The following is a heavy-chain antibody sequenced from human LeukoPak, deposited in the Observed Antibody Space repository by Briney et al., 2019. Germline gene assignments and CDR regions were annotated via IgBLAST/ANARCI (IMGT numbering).Heavy chain of an antibody. CDR3: VREGEGPLSKDFDY. V-gene: IGHV1-2*02. CDR1: GFTFTDHY. Sequence: ASVTVSCKSSGFTFTDHYIHWVRQGSGQGLNWMGYIGPHSTFTSSPQEFQGRVTMTRDASMSTAYMELTRLTSDDTAVYYCVREGEGPLSKDFDYWGQGTLVTVSS. D-gene: IGHD2/OR15-2a*01. J-gene: IGHJ4*02. CDR2: IGPHSTFT.